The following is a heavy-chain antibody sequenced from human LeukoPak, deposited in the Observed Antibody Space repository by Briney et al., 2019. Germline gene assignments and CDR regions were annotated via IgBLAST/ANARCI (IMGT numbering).Heavy chain of an antibody. Sequence: GRSLRLSFYASGVRLSSFGMHWVRPAPGKGLEWVAAIWYDGYKKYYADSVRGRFTISRDMSKKTLYLEMNSLRVEDTATYYCAKEDYDSRGHLNGWGQGTLVTVSS. V-gene: IGHV3-33*03. D-gene: IGHD3-22*01. CDR1: GVRLSSFG. CDR2: IWYDGYKK. CDR3: AKEDYDSRGHLNG. J-gene: IGHJ4*02.